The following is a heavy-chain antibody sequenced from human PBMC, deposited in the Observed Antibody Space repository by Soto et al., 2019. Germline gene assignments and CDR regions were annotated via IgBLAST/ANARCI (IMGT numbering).Heavy chain of an antibody. D-gene: IGHD1-1*01. CDR3: ARAPPGTQGYYYMDV. Sequence: ASVKVSCKASGYTFTSYGISWVRQAPGQGLEWMGWISVYNGNTNYVQRLQGRVTMTTDTSTSTAYMELSSLRSDDTAVYYCARAPPGTQGYYYMDVWGKGTTVTVSS. V-gene: IGHV1-18*01. CDR2: ISVYNGNT. CDR1: GYTFTSYG. J-gene: IGHJ6*03.